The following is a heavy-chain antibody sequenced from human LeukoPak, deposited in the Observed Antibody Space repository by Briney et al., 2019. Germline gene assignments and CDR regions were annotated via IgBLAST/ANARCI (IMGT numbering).Heavy chain of an antibody. V-gene: IGHV3-23*01. J-gene: IGHJ5*01. CDR2: IFGNGVTT. D-gene: IGHD6-6*01. CDR1: GFTLRNFS. CDR3: AKGLGEFASAPDS. Sequence: PGGSLRLSCAASGFTLRNFSMSWVRQAPGKGLEWVSAIFGNGVTTYYADSVKGRFIISRDNSQNRLFLQVNSLRVEDTAVYYCAKGLGEFASAPDSWGQGTLVTVSS.